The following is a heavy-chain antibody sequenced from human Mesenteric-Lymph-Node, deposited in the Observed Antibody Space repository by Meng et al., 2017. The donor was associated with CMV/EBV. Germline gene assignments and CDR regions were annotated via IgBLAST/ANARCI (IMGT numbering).Heavy chain of an antibody. CDR2: ITGSSIYL. D-gene: IGHD2-2*01. CDR3: AVLVAAAWDDH. J-gene: IGHJ4*02. V-gene: IGHV3-21*01. CDR1: GFNFDAYG. Sequence: GGSLRLSCAASGFNFDAYGMSWVRQAPGKGLEWVSSITGSSIYLDYADSVRGRFTVSRDNAKNSLYLQMSSLRVDDTAVYYCAVLVAAAWDDHWGQGVLVTVSS.